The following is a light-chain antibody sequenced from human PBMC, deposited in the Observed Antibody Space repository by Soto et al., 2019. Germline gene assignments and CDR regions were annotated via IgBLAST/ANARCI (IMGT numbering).Light chain of an antibody. CDR1: QSINNN. Sequence: EIVMTQSPATLSVSPGERATLSCRASQSINNNLAWYQQKPGQGPRLLIYGASSRATGIPARFSGSGSGTGFTLTISSLQSEDFAIYYCQQYHNWPLTFGGGTKVEIK. CDR2: GAS. J-gene: IGKJ4*01. V-gene: IGKV3-15*01. CDR3: QQYHNWPLT.